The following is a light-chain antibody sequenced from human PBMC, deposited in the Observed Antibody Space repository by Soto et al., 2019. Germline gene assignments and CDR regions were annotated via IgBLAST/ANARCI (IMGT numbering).Light chain of an antibody. CDR2: AAS. J-gene: IGKJ4*01. CDR1: QSISLY. Sequence: DIQMTQSPSSLPASVGDRVTITCRASQSISLYLNWYQQKPGKAPKLLMSAASNLQSGVPSRFSGSGSGTDFTLTITRLQPEDFATYYCQQSYSTPLTFGGGTKVEIK. V-gene: IGKV1-39*01. CDR3: QQSYSTPLT.